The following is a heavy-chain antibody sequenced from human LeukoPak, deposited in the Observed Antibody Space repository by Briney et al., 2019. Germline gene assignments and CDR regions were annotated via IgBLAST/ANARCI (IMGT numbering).Heavy chain of an antibody. CDR1: GGSISSYY. CDR3: ASNYYGSGSLDY. D-gene: IGHD3-10*01. J-gene: IGHJ4*02. Sequence: SETQSLTCTVSGGSISSYYWSWIRQPPGKGLEWIGYIYYSGSTNYNPSLKSRVTISVDTSKNQFSLKLSSVTAADTAVYYCASNYYGSGSLDYWGQGTLVTVSS. V-gene: IGHV4-59*08. CDR2: IYYSGST.